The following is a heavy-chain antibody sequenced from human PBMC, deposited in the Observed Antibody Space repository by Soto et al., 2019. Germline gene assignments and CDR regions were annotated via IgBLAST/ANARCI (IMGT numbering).Heavy chain of an antibody. CDR2: ISATGTTT. CDR1: GFTFNTYA. Sequence: GGSLRLSCAASGFTFNTYAISWVRQVPGKGLEWVSTISATGTTTSYADSVKGRFTISRDNSKNTLYLQMSSLRAEDTAVYYCAKGLKNCHGASDYWGQGTLVTVSS. J-gene: IGHJ4*02. CDR3: AKGLKNCHGASDY. V-gene: IGHV3-23*01. D-gene: IGHD1-1*01.